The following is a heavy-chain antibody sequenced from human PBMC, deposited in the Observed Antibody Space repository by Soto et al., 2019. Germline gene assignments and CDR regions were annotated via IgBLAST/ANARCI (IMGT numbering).Heavy chain of an antibody. CDR2: ISAYNGNT. J-gene: IGHJ5*02. CDR1: GYTFTSYG. V-gene: IGHV1-18*01. CDR3: ARDGVLLWFGGGRWFDP. D-gene: IGHD3-10*01. Sequence: ASVKVSCKASGYTFTSYGISWVRQAPGQGLEWMGWISAYNGNTNYAQKLQGRVTMTTDTSTSTAYMELRSLRSDDTAVYYCARDGVLLWFGGGRWFDPWGQGTLVTVSS.